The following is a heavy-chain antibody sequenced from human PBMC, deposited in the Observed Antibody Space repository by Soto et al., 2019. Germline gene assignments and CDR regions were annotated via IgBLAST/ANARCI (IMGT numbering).Heavy chain of an antibody. CDR2: IYPGDSDT. CDR3: ASSSYGGLYYYYYGMDV. Sequence: GLPKQVRCSGSGDSCINYCGGWVSKMQGKGLEWMGIIYPGDSDTRYSPSFQGQVTISADKSISTAYLQWSSLKASDTAMYYCASSSYGGLYYYYYGMDVWGQGTTVTVSS. J-gene: IGHJ6*02. D-gene: IGHD4-17*01. CDR1: GDSCINYC. V-gene: IGHV5-51*01.